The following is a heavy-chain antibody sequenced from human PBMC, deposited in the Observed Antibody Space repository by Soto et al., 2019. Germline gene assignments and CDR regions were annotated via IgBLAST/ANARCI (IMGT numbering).Heavy chain of an antibody. Sequence: EVQLLESGGGLVQPGGSLRLSCAASGFTFSSYAMSWVRQAPGKGLEWVSAISGSGGSTYYADSVKGRFTISRDNSKNTLYLQMNSLRAEDTAVYYCAKAAIVVVVAAYEYFQLWGKGTLVTVSS. CDR2: ISGSGGST. V-gene: IGHV3-23*01. CDR1: GFTFSSYA. D-gene: IGHD2-15*01. CDR3: AKAAIVVVVAAYEYFQL. J-gene: IGHJ1*01.